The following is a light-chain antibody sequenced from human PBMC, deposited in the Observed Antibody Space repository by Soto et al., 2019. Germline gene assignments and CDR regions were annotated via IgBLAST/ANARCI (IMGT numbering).Light chain of an antibody. CDR1: QSVLYSPNNKNY. J-gene: IGKJ1*01. Sequence: DIVMTQSPDSLAVSLAERATITCKSSQSVLYSPNNKNYLAWYQHKPGQPPKMLIYWASIRESGVPDRFSGSGSGTDFTLTISSLQSEDVAVYYCQQYYTNSWSFGQGTKVDIK. V-gene: IGKV4-1*01. CDR3: QQYYTNSWS. CDR2: WAS.